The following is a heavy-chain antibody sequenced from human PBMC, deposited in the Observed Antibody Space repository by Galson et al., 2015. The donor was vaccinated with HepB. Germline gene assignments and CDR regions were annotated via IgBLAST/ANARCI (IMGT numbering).Heavy chain of an antibody. CDR2: ISRNSKVI. J-gene: IGHJ5*02. CDR3: VRDGGDGYNYFDL. CDR1: GFTFNDYR. D-gene: IGHD2-21*01. Sequence: SLGLSCAASGFTFNDYRMNWVRQAPGKGLEWISYISRNSKVIHYADSAKGRFTVSRDNVKNSLYLQMDSLRDGDTALYYCVRDGGDGYNYFDLWGQGTLVTVSS. V-gene: IGHV3-48*02.